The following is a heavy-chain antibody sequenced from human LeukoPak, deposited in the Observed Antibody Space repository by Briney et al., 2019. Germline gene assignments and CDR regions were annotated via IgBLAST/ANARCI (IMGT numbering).Heavy chain of an antibody. D-gene: IGHD5-18*01. CDR2: IYNSGST. CDR1: GDSISSYY. J-gene: IGHJ4*02. Sequence: PSETLSLTCTVSGDSISSYYRSWIRQAPGKGLEWIGYIYNSGSTNYNPSLKSRLTMSVDTSKNHFSLKLRSVTAADTALYFCAREYSQGYSVFDYWGQGVLVTVSS. CDR3: AREYSQGYSVFDY. V-gene: IGHV4-59*01.